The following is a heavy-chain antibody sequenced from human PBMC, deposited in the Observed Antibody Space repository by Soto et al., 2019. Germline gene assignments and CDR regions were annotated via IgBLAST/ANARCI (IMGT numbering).Heavy chain of an antibody. V-gene: IGHV4-31*03. Sequence: SETLSLTCTVSGGSISSGGYYWSWIRQHPGKGLEWIGYIYYSGSTYYNPSLKSRVTISVDTSKNQFSLKLSSVTAADTAVYYCARAEGYYDFWSGYLKSPYYGMDVWGQGTTVTVSS. CDR1: GGSISSGGYY. J-gene: IGHJ6*02. CDR2: IYYSGST. CDR3: ARAEGYYDFWSGYLKSPYYGMDV. D-gene: IGHD3-3*01.